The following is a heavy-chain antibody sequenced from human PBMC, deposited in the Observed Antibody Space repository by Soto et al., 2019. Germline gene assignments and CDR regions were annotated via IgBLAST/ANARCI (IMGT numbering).Heavy chain of an antibody. V-gene: IGHV1-8*01. CDR2: MNPNSGNT. Sequence: ASVKVSCKASGYTFTSYDINWVRQATGQGLEWMRWMNPNSGNTGYAQKFQGRVTMTRNTSISTAYMELSSLRSEDTAVYYCAREPPDGNWFDPWGQGTLVTVSS. CDR3: AREPPDGNWFDP. J-gene: IGHJ5*02. CDR1: GYTFTSYD.